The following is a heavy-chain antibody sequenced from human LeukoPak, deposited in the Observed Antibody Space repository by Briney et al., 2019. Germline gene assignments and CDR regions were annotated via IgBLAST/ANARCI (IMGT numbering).Heavy chain of an antibody. Sequence: ASVKVSCKASGYTFTDYYIHWVRQAPGQGLEWMAWMNPNSGGTSYAQKFQGRVTMTRDTSISTGYMELSRLRSDDTAVYYCASLGYSYGLLVYWGQGTLVTVSS. CDR3: ASLGYSYGLLVY. D-gene: IGHD5-18*01. J-gene: IGHJ4*02. CDR2: MNPNSGGT. CDR1: GYTFTDYY. V-gene: IGHV1-2*02.